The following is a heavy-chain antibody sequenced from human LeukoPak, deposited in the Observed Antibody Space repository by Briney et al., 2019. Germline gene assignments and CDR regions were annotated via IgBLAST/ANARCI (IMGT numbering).Heavy chain of an antibody. CDR3: ARQDSSGWNYYYYYYMDV. V-gene: IGHV4-39*01. Sequence: SETLSLTCTVSGGSISSSSDCWAWVRQPPGEGLDWIGRIYYSGSTYYKRSLKSRFTISVDTAKNQFSLKLSAVIAAETAVYYCARQDSSGWNYYYYYYMDVWGKGNTVTISS. CDR1: GGSISSSSDC. J-gene: IGHJ6*03. D-gene: IGHD6-19*01. CDR2: IYYSGST.